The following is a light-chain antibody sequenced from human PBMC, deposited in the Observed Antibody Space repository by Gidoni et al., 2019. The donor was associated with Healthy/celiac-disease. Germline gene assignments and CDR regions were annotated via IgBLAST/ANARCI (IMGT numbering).Light chain of an antibody. J-gene: IGKJ1*01. CDR2: WAS. Sequence: VMTQPSASLAASLGERATINCKSSQSVLYSSNNKNYLAWYQQKPGQPPKLLIYWASTRESGVPDRFSGSGSGTDFTLTISSLQAEDVAVYYCQQYYSTPLTFGQGTKVEIK. CDR3: QQYYSTPLT. CDR1: QSVLYSSNNKNY. V-gene: IGKV4-1*01.